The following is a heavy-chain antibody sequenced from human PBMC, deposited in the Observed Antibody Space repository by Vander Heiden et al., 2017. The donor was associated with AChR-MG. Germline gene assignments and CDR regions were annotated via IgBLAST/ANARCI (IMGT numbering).Heavy chain of an antibody. CDR1: GFTFSSYS. J-gene: IGHJ3*02. CDR3: ARVRGEFLAGGTTRDAFDI. CDR2: ISSSSSYI. D-gene: IGHD1-26*01. V-gene: IGHV3-21*01. Sequence: EVQLVESGGGLVKPGGSLRLSCAASGFTFSSYSMNWVRQAPGKGLEWVSSISSSSSYIYYADSVKGRFTISRDNAKNSLYLQMNSLRAEDTAVYYCARVRGEFLAGGTTRDAFDIWGQGTMVTVSS.